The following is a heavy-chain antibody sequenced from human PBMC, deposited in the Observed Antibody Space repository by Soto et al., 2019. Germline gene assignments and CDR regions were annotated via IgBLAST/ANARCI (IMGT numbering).Heavy chain of an antibody. CDR3: ARGNHRWLQLWYFDL. D-gene: IGHD5-12*01. Sequence: QVQLVQSGAEVKKPWSSVKVSCKASGGTFSNYTISCVRQAPGQGLEWMGGIIPIVGTVNYAQKFQGRVTITADESTRTAYMELSSMRSEDTAVYYCARGNHRWLQLWYFDLWGRGTLFTVSS. CDR1: GGTFSNYT. J-gene: IGHJ2*01. V-gene: IGHV1-69*12. CDR2: IIPIVGTV.